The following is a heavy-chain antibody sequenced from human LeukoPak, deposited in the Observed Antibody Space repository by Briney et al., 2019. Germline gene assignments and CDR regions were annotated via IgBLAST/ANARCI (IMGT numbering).Heavy chain of an antibody. CDR2: IIPSDGST. J-gene: IGHJ4*02. V-gene: IGHV1-46*01. CDR3: ARGKVVTMVRGVIITYFDY. D-gene: IGHD3-10*01. Sequence: ASVKVSFKASGYSFTRYFIHWVRQAPGQGLEWMGIIIPSDGSTSYAQKFQGRVTMTRDTSTSTVYMELSSLRSEDTAVYYCARGKVVTMVRGVIITYFDYWGQGTLVTVSS. CDR1: GYSFTRYF.